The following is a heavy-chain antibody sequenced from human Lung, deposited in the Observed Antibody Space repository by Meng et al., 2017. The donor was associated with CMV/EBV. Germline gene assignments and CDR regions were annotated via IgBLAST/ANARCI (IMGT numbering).Heavy chain of an antibody. D-gene: IGHD6-13*01. J-gene: IGHJ4*02. CDR3: AITYSSSWYFY. CDR2: IYHSGST. Sequence: SXTLSLXCAVSGGSISSSNWWSWVRQPPGKGLEWIGEIYHSGSTNYNPSLKSRVTISVDTSKNQFSLKLSSVTAADTAVYYCAITYSSSWYFYWGQGTLVTVSS. CDR1: GGSISSSNW. V-gene: IGHV4-4*02.